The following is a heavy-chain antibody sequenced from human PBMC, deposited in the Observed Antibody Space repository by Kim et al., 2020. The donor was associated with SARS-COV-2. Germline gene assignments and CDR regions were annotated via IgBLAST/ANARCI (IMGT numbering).Heavy chain of an antibody. D-gene: IGHD6-13*01. CDR1: GFTFSSYA. V-gene: IGHV3-23*01. CDR3: AKVPVAAGNYYYYGMDV. CDR2: IGGSGEST. J-gene: IGHJ6*02. Sequence: GGSLRLSCAASGFTFSSYAMSWVRQTPGKGLEWVSGIGGSGESTYYADSVKGRFIISRDNSKNTVYLQMNSLRAEDTAVYYCAKVPVAAGNYYYYGMDVWGQGTTGTVSS.